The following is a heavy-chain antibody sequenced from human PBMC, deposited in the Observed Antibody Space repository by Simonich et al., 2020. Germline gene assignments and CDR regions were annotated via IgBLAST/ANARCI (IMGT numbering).Heavy chain of an antibody. CDR1: GFTFSSDW. CDR3: ARDGLGTAYYYYMDV. D-gene: IGHD7-27*01. V-gene: IGHV3-7*01. Sequence: EVQLVESGGGLVQPGGSLRLPCAASGFTFSSDWMAWVRQDPGKGLGWVAKIKQDGREKDYVDSVKGRFTISRDNAKNSLYLQMNSLRAEDTAVYYCARDGLGTAYYYYMDVWGKGTTVTVSS. J-gene: IGHJ6*03. CDR2: IKQDGREK.